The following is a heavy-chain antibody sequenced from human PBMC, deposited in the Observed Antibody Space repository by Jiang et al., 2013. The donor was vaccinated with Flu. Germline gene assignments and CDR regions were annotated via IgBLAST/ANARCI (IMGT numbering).Heavy chain of an antibody. CDR3: ARGPGTSSYYYFY. D-gene: IGHD3-22*01. Sequence: SGAEVKKPGSSVKVSCKASGDTFSTYAINWVRQAPGQGLEWMGGIIPIFGTANYAQNFQGRVTITADQSTNTAYMELSSLTSDDTAVYYCARGPGTSSYYYFYWGQGTLVTVSS. J-gene: IGHJ4*02. CDR1: GDTFSTYA. V-gene: IGHV1-69*01. CDR2: IIPIFGTA.